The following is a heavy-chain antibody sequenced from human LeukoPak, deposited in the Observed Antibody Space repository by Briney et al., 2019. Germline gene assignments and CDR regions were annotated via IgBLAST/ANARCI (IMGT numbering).Heavy chain of an antibody. D-gene: IGHD3-10*01. J-gene: IGHJ4*01. CDR3: ARVDQYYYGSGSPLDY. CDR1: GFTFSSYS. V-gene: IGHV3-21*01. CDR2: ISSSSSYI. Sequence: TGGSLRLSCAASGFTFSSYSMNWVRQAPGKGLEWVSSISSSSSYIYYADSVKGRFTISRDNAKNSLYLQMNSLRAEDTAVYYCARVDQYYYGSGSPLDYWGQEPWSPSPQ.